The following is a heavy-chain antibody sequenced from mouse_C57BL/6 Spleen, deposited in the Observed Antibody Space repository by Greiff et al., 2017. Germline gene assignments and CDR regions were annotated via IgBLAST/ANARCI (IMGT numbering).Heavy chain of an antibody. Sequence: QVQLQQPGAELVKPGASVKLSCKASGYTFTSYWMHWVKQRPGQGLEWIGMIHPNSGSTNYNEKFKSKATLTVAKSSSTAYMQLSSLTSEDSAVYYCARGYYGSSYGFDYWGQGTTLTVSS. V-gene: IGHV1-64*01. CDR1: GYTFTSYW. CDR2: IHPNSGST. CDR3: ARGYYGSSYGFDY. J-gene: IGHJ2*01. D-gene: IGHD1-1*01.